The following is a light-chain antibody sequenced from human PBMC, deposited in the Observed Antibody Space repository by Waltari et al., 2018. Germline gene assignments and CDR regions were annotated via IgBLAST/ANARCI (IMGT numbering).Light chain of an antibody. Sequence: QSVLTQPPSVSAAPVPTVTISCSGSSSNIGSNYVSWYQHLPRTHPKVLIYNHKKRPSGIPDVFSGSASGTAATLVVTGLETGDGADYDCATWDTSFGDLWVLGGGTRLTVL. V-gene: IGLV1-51*01. CDR3: ATWDTSFGDLWV. J-gene: IGLJ3*02. CDR1: SSNIGSNY. CDR2: NHK.